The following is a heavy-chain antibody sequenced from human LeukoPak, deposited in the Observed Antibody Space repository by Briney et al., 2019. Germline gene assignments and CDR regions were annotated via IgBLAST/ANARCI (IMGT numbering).Heavy chain of an antibody. Sequence: ASVKVSCKASGYTFTNYAVNWVRQAPGQRLEWMGWISAYNGNTNYAQKLQGRVTMTTDTSTSTAYMELRSLRSDDTAVYYCARDGGYYESQYEIWGQGSLVSVSS. CDR2: ISAYNGNT. D-gene: IGHD3-16*01. V-gene: IGHV1-18*01. CDR3: ARDGGYYESQYEI. CDR1: GYTFTNYA. J-gene: IGHJ4*02.